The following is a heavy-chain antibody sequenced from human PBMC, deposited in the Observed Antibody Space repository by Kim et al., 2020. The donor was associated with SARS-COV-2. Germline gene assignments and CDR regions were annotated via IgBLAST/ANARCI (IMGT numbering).Heavy chain of an antibody. CDR3: AKIRWDFTDYGMDV. V-gene: IGHV3-9*01. CDR1: GFTFDDYA. CDR2: ISWNSGSI. D-gene: IGHD2-8*02. Sequence: GGSLRLSCAASGFTFDDYAVHWVRQAPGKGLEWVSGISWNSGSIGYADSVKGRFTISRDNAKNSLYLQMNSLRAEDTALYYCAKIRWDFTDYGMDVWGQGTTVTVSS. J-gene: IGHJ6*02.